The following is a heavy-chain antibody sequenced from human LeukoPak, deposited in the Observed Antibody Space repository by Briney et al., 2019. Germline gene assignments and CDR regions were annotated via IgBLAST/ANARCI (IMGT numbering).Heavy chain of an antibody. CDR2: ISDNGDDT. CDR1: GFTFSSYA. CDR3: AEGYYGNYVAVDY. J-gene: IGHJ4*02. V-gene: IGHV3-23*01. Sequence: PGGSLRLSCAASGFTFSSYAMIWVRQAPGKGLDWVSSISDNGDDTYYADSVKGRFTISRDKSTNTLYLQMNSLRADDTAVYYCAEGYYGNYVAVDYWGQGTLVTVSS. D-gene: IGHD4-11*01.